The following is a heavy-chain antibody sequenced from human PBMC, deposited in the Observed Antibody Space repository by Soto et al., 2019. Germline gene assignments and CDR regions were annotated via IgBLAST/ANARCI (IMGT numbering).Heavy chain of an antibody. D-gene: IGHD4-4*01. J-gene: IGHJ3*02. V-gene: IGHV4-34*01. CDR2: INHSGST. Sequence: SETLSLICAVYGGSFSGYYWSWIRQPPGKGLEWIGEINHSGSTNYNPSLKSRVTISVDTSKNQFSLKLSSVTAADTAVYYCASTTAGDAFDIWGQGTTVTVSS. CDR1: GGSFSGYY. CDR3: ASTTAGDAFDI.